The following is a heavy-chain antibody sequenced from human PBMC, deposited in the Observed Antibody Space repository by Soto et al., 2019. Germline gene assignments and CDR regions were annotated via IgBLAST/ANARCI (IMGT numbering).Heavy chain of an antibody. D-gene: IGHD3-10*01. CDR2: INHSGST. V-gene: IGHV4-34*01. J-gene: IGHJ6*02. Sequence: SETLSLTWAVYGGSFSGYYGSWIRQPPGKGLEWIGEINHSGSTNYNPSLKSRVTISVDTSKNQFSLKLSSVTAADTAVYYCARDRRYYYGSGAYYYYYGMDVWGQGTTVTVSS. CDR3: ARDRRYYYGSGAYYYYYGMDV. CDR1: GGSFSGYY.